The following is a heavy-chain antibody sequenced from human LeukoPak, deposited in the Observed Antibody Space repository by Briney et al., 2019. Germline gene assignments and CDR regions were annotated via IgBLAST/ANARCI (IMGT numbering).Heavy chain of an antibody. CDR2: ISSSSSYI. D-gene: IGHD3-22*01. J-gene: IGHJ3*02. V-gene: IGHV3-21*01. Sequence: GGSLRHSCAASGFTFSSYSKNWVRQAPGKGLEWVSSISSSSSYIYYADSVKGRFTISRDNAKNSLYLQMNSLRAEDTAVYYCARGYYDNSAFDIWGQGTMVTVSS. CDR3: ARGYYDNSAFDI. CDR1: GFTFSSYS.